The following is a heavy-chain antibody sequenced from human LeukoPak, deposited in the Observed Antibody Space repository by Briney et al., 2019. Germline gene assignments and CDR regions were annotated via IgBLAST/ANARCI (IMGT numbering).Heavy chain of an antibody. D-gene: IGHD3-22*01. Sequence: SETLSLTCTVSGGSISSYYWSWIRQPPGKGLEWIGYIYYSGSTNYNPSLKSRVTISVDTSKNQSSLKLSSVTAADTAVYYCARGNHYYDSSAYLAWESFQHWGQGTLVTVSS. J-gene: IGHJ1*01. CDR3: ARGNHYYDSSAYLAWESFQH. V-gene: IGHV4-59*01. CDR1: GGSISSYY. CDR2: IYYSGST.